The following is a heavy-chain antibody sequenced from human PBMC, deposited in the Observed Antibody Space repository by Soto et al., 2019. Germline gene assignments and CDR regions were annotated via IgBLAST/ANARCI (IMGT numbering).Heavy chain of an antibody. Sequence: GASVKVSCKASGYTFTSYDINWVRQATGQGLEWMGWMNPNSGNTGYAQKFQGRVTMTRNTSISTAYMELSSLRSEDKAVYYCAALRPVGATRGYYYYYGMDVWGQGTTVTVSS. D-gene: IGHD1-26*01. CDR1: GYTFTSYD. V-gene: IGHV1-8*01. CDR2: MNPNSGNT. J-gene: IGHJ6*02. CDR3: AALRPVGATRGYYYYYGMDV.